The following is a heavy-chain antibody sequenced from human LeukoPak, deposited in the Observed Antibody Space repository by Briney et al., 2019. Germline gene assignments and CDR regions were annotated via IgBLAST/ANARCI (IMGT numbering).Heavy chain of an antibody. CDR3: ARVLPNYDFWSGYPHPYFDY. Sequence: GSTNYNPSLKSRVTISVDTSKNQFSLKLSSVTAADTAVYYCARVLPNYDFWSGYPHPYFDYWGQGTLVTVSS. CDR2: GST. J-gene: IGHJ4*02. V-gene: IGHV4-34*01. D-gene: IGHD3-3*01.